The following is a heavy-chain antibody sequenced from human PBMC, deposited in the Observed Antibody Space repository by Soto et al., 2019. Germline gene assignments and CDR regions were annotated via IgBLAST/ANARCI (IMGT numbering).Heavy chain of an antibody. D-gene: IGHD2-21*02. CDR3: ARGGGDYDAFDI. CDR1: GFTFSNYG. V-gene: IGHV3-33*01. J-gene: IGHJ3*02. CDR2: IWFDGSNK. Sequence: QVQLVESGGGVVQPGRSLRLSCAASGFTFSNYGMHWVRQAPGKGLEWVAVIWFDGSNKYYSDSVKGRFTISRDNSKNTLYLQMNSLRAEDTAVYYCARGGGDYDAFDIWGQGTMVTVSS.